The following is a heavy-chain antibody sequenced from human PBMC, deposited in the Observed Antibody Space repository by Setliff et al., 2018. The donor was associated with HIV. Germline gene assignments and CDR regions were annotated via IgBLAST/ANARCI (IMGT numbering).Heavy chain of an antibody. J-gene: IGHJ4*02. CDR2: IYNSGTN. V-gene: IGHV4-38-2*01. CDR3: ARARAAAGTQGTFDY. D-gene: IGHD6-13*01. CDR1: GYSISRGYY. Sequence: PSETLSLTCAVSGYSISRGYYWGWIRQTPGKGLAWIGNIYNSGTNYYNPSLKSRVTISIDTSKNQFSLKLSSVTAADTAVYYCARARAAAGTQGTFDYWGQGTLVTVSS.